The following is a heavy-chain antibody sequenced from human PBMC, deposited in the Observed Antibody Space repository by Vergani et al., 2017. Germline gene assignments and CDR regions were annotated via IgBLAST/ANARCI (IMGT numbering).Heavy chain of an antibody. CDR2: ISGHGDRT. Sequence: EVQLLESGGGLVKPGGSLRLTCAASEFTFSNYAMSWVRQTSGKGLEWVSAISGHGDRTYYADSVKGRFTISRDNSKNTVYLQMNSLKAEDRATYYCAREERSNTSPFVGDWGQGTLVTV. V-gene: IGHV3-23*01. J-gene: IGHJ4*02. D-gene: IGHD2/OR15-2a*01. CDR1: EFTFSNYA. CDR3: AREERSNTSPFVGD.